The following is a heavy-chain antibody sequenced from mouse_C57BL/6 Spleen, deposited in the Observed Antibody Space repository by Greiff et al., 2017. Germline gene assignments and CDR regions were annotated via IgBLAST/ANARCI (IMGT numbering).Heavy chain of an antibody. CDR3: AREASSYGSSPFDY. CDR1: GYSITSGYY. D-gene: IGHD1-1*01. V-gene: IGHV3-6*01. Sequence: EVQLQQSGPGLVKPSQSLSLTCSVTGYSITSGYYWNWIRQFPGNKLEWMGYISYDGSNNYNPSLKNRISITRDTSKNQFFLKLNSVTTEDTATYYCAREASSYGSSPFDYWGQGTTLTVSS. J-gene: IGHJ2*01. CDR2: ISYDGSN.